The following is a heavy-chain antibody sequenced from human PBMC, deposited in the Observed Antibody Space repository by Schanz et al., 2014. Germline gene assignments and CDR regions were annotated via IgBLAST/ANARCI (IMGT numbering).Heavy chain of an antibody. D-gene: IGHD2-2*01. J-gene: IGHJ5*02. Sequence: QVHLVQSGAEVKKPGASVKVSCKASGYTFTTYYMLWVRQAPGQGLEWMGWISAYTNNTNYAQKVQGRVTMTTDTSTGTAYMELRSLRSDDTAVYYCARDRRRYCSTASCLHDNWFDPWGQGTLVIVSS. CDR3: ARDRRRYCSTASCLHDNWFDP. V-gene: IGHV1-18*01. CDR2: ISAYTNNT. CDR1: GYTFTTYY.